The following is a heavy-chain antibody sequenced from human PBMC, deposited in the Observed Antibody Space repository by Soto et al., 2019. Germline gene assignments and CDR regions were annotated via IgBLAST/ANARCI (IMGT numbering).Heavy chain of an antibody. CDR1: GYTFTSYD. J-gene: IGHJ3*02. CDR2: MNPNSGNT. CDR3: ARGDYDWHDAFDI. D-gene: IGHD5-12*01. V-gene: IGHV1-8*01. Sequence: GASVKVSGKASGYTFTSYDINWVRQATGQGLEWMGWMNPNSGNTGYAQKFQGRVTMTRNTSISTAYMELSSLRSEDTAVYYCARGDYDWHDAFDIWGQGTMVTVSS.